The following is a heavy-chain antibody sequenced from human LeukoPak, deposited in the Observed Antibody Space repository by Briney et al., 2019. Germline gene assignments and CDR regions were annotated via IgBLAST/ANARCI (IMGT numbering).Heavy chain of an antibody. CDR2: SSHGGNT. V-gene: IGHV4-34*01. Sequence: KPSETLSLNCAVYGGSFSGYYWNWIRQPPGKGLEWIGESSHGGNTKYNPSLESRVTISVDTSKNQFSLKLSSVTAADTAVYYCARTGNNFKDTFDSWGQGTLVTVSS. J-gene: IGHJ4*02. CDR1: GGSFSGYY. CDR3: ARTGNNFKDTFDS. D-gene: IGHD1-20*01.